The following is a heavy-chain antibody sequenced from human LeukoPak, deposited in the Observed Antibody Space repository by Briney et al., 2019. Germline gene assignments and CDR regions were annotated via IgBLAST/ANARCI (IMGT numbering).Heavy chain of an antibody. Sequence: ASVKVSCKVSGYTLTELSMHWVRQAPGKGLEWMGGLDPEDGETIYAQKFQGRVTMTEDTSTDTAYMELSSLRSEDTAVYYCATWPARGYYYAGIVDYWGQGTLVTVSS. CDR1: GYTLTELS. CDR2: LDPEDGET. D-gene: IGHD3-22*01. V-gene: IGHV1-24*01. J-gene: IGHJ4*02. CDR3: ATWPARGYYYAGIVDY.